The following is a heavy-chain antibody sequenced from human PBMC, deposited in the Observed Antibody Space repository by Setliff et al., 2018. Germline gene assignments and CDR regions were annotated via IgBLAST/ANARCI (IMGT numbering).Heavy chain of an antibody. CDR3: ARDYGPNDY. J-gene: IGHJ4*02. CDR1: GGSISRSSHY. Sequence: ETLSLTCTVSGGSISRSSHYWGWIRQPPGKGLEWIGSIYHTGTTYYNPSLKSRVTISVDTSKNQFSLRLSSVTAADTAVYFCARDYGPNDYWGQGSLVTVSS. V-gene: IGHV4-39*07. D-gene: IGHD3-16*01. CDR2: IYHTGTT.